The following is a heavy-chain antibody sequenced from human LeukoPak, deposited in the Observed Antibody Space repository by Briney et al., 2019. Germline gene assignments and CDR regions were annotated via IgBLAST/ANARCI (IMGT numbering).Heavy chain of an antibody. V-gene: IGHV1-46*01. CDR2: INPRGGST. J-gene: IGHJ4*02. D-gene: IGHD4-17*01. CDR3: AREMDHGDYSLCFDF. Sequence: ASVKVSFKASGYTFTTYYMHWVRQAPGQGLEWMGIINPRGGSTRYAQKFPGRVTMTRDTSTGTVYMELSSLRSEDTAVYYCAREMDHGDYSLCFDFWGQGTLVTVSS. CDR1: GYTFTTYY.